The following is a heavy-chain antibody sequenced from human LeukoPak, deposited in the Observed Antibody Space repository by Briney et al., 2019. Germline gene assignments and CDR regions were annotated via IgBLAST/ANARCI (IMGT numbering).Heavy chain of an antibody. D-gene: IGHD3-3*01. CDR1: GGTFSSYA. V-gene: IGHV1-69*11. J-gene: IGHJ4*02. CDR2: IILILGTA. CDR3: ARSGKQNYFDY. Sequence: SVKVSCKSSGGTFSSYAISWVRQAPAQGLEWMGRIILILGTAHYAQKFQGRVTITTHESTSTAYMELNILRSEDTAVYYCARSGKQNYFDYWGQGNLVTVSS.